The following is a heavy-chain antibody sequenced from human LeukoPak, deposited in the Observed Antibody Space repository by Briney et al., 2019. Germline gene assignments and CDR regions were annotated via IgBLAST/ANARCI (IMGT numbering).Heavy chain of an antibody. D-gene: IGHD2-2*01. CDR2: IYYSGST. V-gene: IGHV4-61*01. J-gene: IGHJ3*02. Sequence: SETLSLTCTVSCGSVSSGSYYWSWIRQPPGKGLEWIGYIYYSGSTNYNPSLKSRVTISVDTSKNQFSLKLSSVTAADTAVYYCARVSPEPPTIVVVPAASFAFDIWGQGTMVTVSS. CDR1: CGSVSSGSYY. CDR3: ARVSPEPPTIVVVPAASFAFDI.